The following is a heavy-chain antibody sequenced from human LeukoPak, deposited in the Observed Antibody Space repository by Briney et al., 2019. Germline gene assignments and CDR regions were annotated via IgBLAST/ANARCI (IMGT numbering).Heavy chain of an antibody. Sequence: SQTLSLTCAVSGGSISSSNWWGWVRQPPGKGLEWIGEIYHTGSANYNPSLKSRVTMSIDKSKNQFSLKLSSVTAADTAVYYCARHGGMVRGFSDAFDIWGQGTMVTVSS. CDR1: GGSISSSNW. J-gene: IGHJ3*02. CDR3: ARHGGMVRGFSDAFDI. CDR2: IYHTGSA. V-gene: IGHV4-4*02. D-gene: IGHD3-10*01.